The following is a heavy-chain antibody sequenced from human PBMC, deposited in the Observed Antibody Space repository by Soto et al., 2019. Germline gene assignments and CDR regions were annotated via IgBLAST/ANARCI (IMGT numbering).Heavy chain of an antibody. Sequence: SETLSLTCTVSGGSISSSSYYWGWIRQPPGKGLEWIGSIYYSGSTYYNPSLKSRVTISVDTSKNQFFLRLSSVTAADTAVYYCARGRRDYGPYYFDYWGQGTLVTVSS. CDR3: ARGRRDYGPYYFDY. CDR1: GGSISSSSYY. J-gene: IGHJ4*02. D-gene: IGHD4-17*01. V-gene: IGHV4-39*07. CDR2: IYYSGST.